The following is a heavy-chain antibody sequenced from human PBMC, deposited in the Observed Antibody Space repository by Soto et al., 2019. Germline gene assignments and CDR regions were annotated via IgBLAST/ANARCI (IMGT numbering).Heavy chain of an antibody. Sequence: SETLSLTCTVSGGSISSGDYYWSWIRQPPGKGLEWIGYIYYSGSTYYNPSLKSRVTISVDTFKNQFSLKLSSVTAADTAVYYCARGGGGSSAFDYWGQGNMVTVSS. CDR1: GGSISSGDYY. J-gene: IGHJ4*02. D-gene: IGHD6-13*01. V-gene: IGHV4-30-4*01. CDR3: ARGGGGSSAFDY. CDR2: IYYSGST.